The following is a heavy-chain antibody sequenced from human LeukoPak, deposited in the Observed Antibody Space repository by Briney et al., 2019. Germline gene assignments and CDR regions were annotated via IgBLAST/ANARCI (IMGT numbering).Heavy chain of an antibody. CDR3: AKALPLDY. Sequence: PGGSLRLSCAASGFTFSSYDMHWVRQAPGKGLEWVAFIRYDGSNKYNADSVKGRFTISRDNSKNTLYLQMTSLRAEDTAVYYCAKALPLDYWGQGTLVTVSS. CDR2: IRYDGSNK. CDR1: GFTFSSYD. J-gene: IGHJ4*02. V-gene: IGHV3-30*02.